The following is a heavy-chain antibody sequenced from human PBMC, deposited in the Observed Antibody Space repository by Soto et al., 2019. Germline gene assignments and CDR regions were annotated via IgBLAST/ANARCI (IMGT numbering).Heavy chain of an antibody. CDR2: ISYSGST. CDR3: ATMGTPATGLYYFDY. J-gene: IGHJ4*02. V-gene: IGHV4-30-4*01. CDR1: GGSISSGNYY. Sequence: QVQLQESGPGLVKPSQTLSLTCTVSGGSISSGNYYWSWIRQPPGKGLEWIGFISYSGSTYYNASLKSRFTISVDKSKNQFSLNLSFVTAADTAVYYCATMGTPATGLYYFDYWGQGTLVTVSS. D-gene: IGHD1-7*01.